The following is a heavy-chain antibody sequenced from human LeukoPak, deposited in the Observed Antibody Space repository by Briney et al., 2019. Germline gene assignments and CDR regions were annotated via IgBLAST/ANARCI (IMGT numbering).Heavy chain of an antibody. CDR2: INHSGST. Sequence: SETLSLTCAVYGGSFSGYYWSWIRQPPGKGLEWIGEINHSGSTNYNPSLKSRVTISVDTSKNQFSLRLSSVTAADTAVYYCARRGRAMVRGVISWFDPWGQGTLVTVSS. CDR3: ARRGRAMVRGVISWFDP. V-gene: IGHV4-34*01. D-gene: IGHD3-10*01. CDR1: GGSFSGYY. J-gene: IGHJ5*02.